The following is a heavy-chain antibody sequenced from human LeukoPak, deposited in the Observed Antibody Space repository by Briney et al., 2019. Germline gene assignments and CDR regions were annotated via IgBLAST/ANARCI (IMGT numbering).Heavy chain of an antibody. J-gene: IGHJ6*03. Sequence: AETLSLTCSVSDDSITIYYWTWIRQPPGKGLEWIGYIDHTGTTNYNPSLNSRVTISRDTSKNHFSLQLSSVTAADTAVYFCARGRVSSSTWHSTYYYYFYMDVWGKGTTVTVSS. CDR2: IDHTGTT. D-gene: IGHD4-11*01. CDR1: DDSITIYY. V-gene: IGHV4-59*01. CDR3: ARGRVSSSTWHSTYYYYFYMDV.